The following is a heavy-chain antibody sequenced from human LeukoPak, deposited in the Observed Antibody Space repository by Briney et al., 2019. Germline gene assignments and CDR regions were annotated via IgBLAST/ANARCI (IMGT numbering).Heavy chain of an antibody. CDR2: IYYSGST. CDR3: ARDGRYDSSGYYI. CDR1: GGSISSYY. V-gene: IGHV4-59*01. J-gene: IGHJ3*02. Sequence: SETLSLTCTVSGGSISSYYWSWIRQPPGKGLEWIGYIYYSGSTNYNPSLKSRVTISVDTSKNQFSLKLSSVTAADTAVYYCARDGRYDSSGYYIWGQGTMVTVSS. D-gene: IGHD3-22*01.